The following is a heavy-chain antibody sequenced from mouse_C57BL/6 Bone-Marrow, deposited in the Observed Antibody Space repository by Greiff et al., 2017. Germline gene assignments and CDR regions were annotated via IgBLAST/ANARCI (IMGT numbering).Heavy chain of an antibody. J-gene: IGHJ3*01. Sequence: DVKLVESGGGLVKPGGSLKLSCAASGFTFSDYGMHWVRQAPEKGLEWVAYISSGSSTIYYADTVKGRFTISSDTAKNTLVLQMTSLRSEDTAMYYCARSYPAWFADWGQGTLVTVSA. V-gene: IGHV5-17*01. CDR1: GFTFSDYG. CDR2: ISSGSSTI. CDR3: ARSYPAWFAD.